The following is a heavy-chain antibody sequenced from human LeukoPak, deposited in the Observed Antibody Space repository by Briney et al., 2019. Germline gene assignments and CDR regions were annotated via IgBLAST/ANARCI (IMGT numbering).Heavy chain of an antibody. D-gene: IGHD3-3*01. CDR3: ARDSTVRWSY. CDR2: IYSGGST. V-gene: IGHV3-53*01. CDR1: GFTVSSSY. J-gene: IGHJ4*02. Sequence: PGGSLRLSCAASGFTVSSSYMSRVRQAPGKGLEWVPIIYSGGSTYYADSVKGRFTISRDNSKNTLYLQMNSLRAEDTAVYYCARDSTVRWSYWGQGTLVTVS.